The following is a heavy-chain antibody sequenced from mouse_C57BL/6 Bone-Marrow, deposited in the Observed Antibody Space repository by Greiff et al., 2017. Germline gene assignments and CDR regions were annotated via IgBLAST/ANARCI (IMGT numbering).Heavy chain of an antibody. Sequence: QVQLQQSGAELARPGASVKLSCKASGYTFTSYGISWVKQRTGQGLEWIGEIYPRSGNTYYNEKFKGKATLTADKSSSTAYMELRSLTSEDSAVYVCAREYYGSSYWYFDVWGTGTTVTVSS. CDR2: IYPRSGNT. V-gene: IGHV1-81*01. CDR3: AREYYGSSYWYFDV. J-gene: IGHJ1*03. D-gene: IGHD1-1*01. CDR1: GYTFTSYG.